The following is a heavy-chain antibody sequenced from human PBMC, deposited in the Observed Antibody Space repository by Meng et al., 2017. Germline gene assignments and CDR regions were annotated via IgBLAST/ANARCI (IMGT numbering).Heavy chain of an antibody. CDR3: ARDSCTGGICYRGSFDY. J-gene: IGHJ4*02. CDR2: LNAGNGDT. Sequence: QGRLVQSGEEVKEPGASVKVSCKASGYTFTSYAMHWVRQAPGQSLEWMGWLNAGNGDTKYSQKFQGRVTITRDSSASTAYMELSSLRSEDTAVYYCARDSCTGGICYRGSFDYWAQGTLVTVSS. CDR1: GYTFTSYA. V-gene: IGHV1-3*01. D-gene: IGHD2-15*01.